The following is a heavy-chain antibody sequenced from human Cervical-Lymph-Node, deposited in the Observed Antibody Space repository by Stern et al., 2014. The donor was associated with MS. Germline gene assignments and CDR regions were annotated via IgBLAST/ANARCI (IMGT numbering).Heavy chain of an antibody. CDR3: ASGTGSKRPTGNY. Sequence: MQLVQSGAEVKKPGASVKVSCKASGYTFTSHYMHWVRQAPGQGLEWVGIINPSGDSASYAQKFQGRVTMTRDTSTSTVYMELSSLRSEDTAVYYCASGTGSKRPTGNYGGQGTRATVPS. CDR1: GYTFTSHY. V-gene: IGHV1-46*01. CDR2: INPSGDSA. D-gene: IGHD3-10*01. J-gene: IGHJ4*02.